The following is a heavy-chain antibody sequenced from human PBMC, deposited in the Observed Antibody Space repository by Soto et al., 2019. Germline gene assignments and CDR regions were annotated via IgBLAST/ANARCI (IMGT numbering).Heavy chain of an antibody. J-gene: IGHJ4*02. D-gene: IGHD5-12*01. CDR2: TFYTGCT. Sequence: PSETLSLTCRVSGGTFNSGDYFCTRIRQPPWKGLEWIGSTFYTGCTYYSPSRKSRASMAMDASKNLFSVRLRSLTAADTAVYFCAGVTATLYRHYYFGYWGQGTPVTVS. V-gene: IGHV4-30-4*01. CDR1: GGTFNSGDYF. CDR3: AGVTATLYRHYYFGY.